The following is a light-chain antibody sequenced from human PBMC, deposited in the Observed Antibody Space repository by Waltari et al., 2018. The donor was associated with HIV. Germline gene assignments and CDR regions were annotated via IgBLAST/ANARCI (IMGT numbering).Light chain of an antibody. J-gene: IGKJ1*01. CDR3: QQYNSFSSWT. Sequence: DIQMTQSPSTLSASVGDRVTITWRASKSISSWLAWYQQKPGKAPKLLIYKASSVQSGVPSKFSGSGSGTEFTLTISSLQPHDFATYYCQQYNSFSSWTFGQGTKVEI. CDR1: KSISSW. V-gene: IGKV1-5*03. CDR2: KAS.